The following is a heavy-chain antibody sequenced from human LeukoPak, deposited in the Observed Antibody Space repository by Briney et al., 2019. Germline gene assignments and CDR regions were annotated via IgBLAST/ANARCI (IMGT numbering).Heavy chain of an antibody. J-gene: IGHJ6*02. V-gene: IGHV4-30-4*01. CDR1: GGSISSGDYY. D-gene: IGHD4-17*01. CDR2: IYYSGST. CDR3: ARAGDYGDYDGYYYYGMDV. Sequence: TSETLSLTCTVSGGSISSGDYYWSWIRQPPGKGLEWIGYIYYSGSTYYNPSLKSRVTISVDTSKNQFSLKLSSVTAADTAVYYCARAGDYGDYDGYYYYGMDVWGQGTTVTVSS.